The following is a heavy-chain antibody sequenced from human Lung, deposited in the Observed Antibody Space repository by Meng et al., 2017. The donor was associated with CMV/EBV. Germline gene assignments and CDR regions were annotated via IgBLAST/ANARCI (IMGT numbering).Heavy chain of an antibody. CDR3: ARVSTVFYGFDLSEISTRISSGRYPRNVHHYNGMDV. Sequence: SETLSLXCAVHSGFFSDFYYIWIRHSPARGLEWIGEINHSGTANYNPSLKSRVTMSVDTSKNQISLKLNSVTVADTAVYYCARVSTVFYGFDLSEISTRISSGRYPRNVHHYNGMDVWGQGTXVTVAS. J-gene: IGHJ6*02. D-gene: IGHD1-26*01. CDR2: INHSGTA. V-gene: IGHV4-34*01. CDR1: SGFFSDFY.